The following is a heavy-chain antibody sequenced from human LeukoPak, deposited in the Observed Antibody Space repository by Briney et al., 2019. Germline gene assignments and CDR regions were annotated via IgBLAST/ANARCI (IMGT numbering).Heavy chain of an antibody. J-gene: IGHJ4*02. Sequence: SETLSLTCAVYGGSFSGCYWSWIRQPPGKGLEWIGEINHSGSTNYNPSLKSRVTISVDTSKNQFSLKLSSVTAADTAVYYCARGGITMMENWGQGTLVTVSS. CDR1: GGSFSGCY. V-gene: IGHV4-34*01. CDR3: ARGGITMMEN. CDR2: INHSGST. D-gene: IGHD3-22*01.